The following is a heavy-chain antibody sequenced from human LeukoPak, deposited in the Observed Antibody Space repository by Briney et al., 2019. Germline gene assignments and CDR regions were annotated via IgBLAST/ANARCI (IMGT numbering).Heavy chain of an antibody. J-gene: IGHJ4*02. Sequence: GGSLRLSCAASGFTFSSYSMNWVRQAPGKGLEWVSSISSSSSYIYYADSVKGRFTISRDNAKNSLYLQMNSLRAEDTAVYYCARVGGYYYDSSGYYFDYWGQGTLVTVSS. CDR2: ISSSSSYI. D-gene: IGHD3-22*01. CDR1: GFTFSSYS. CDR3: ARVGGYYYDSSGYYFDY. V-gene: IGHV3-21*01.